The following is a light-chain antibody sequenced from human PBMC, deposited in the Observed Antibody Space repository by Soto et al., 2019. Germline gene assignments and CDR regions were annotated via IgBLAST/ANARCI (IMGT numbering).Light chain of an antibody. Sequence: QLVLTQPPSASASLGASVKITCTLSSRHRDNAVAWLQQQPEKGPRSLMKLNNDGSHNKGDRIPDRFSGSGSGAERSLTISSIQSEDEADYYCRTRDTGIPCVFGGGTKLTVL. CDR2: LNNDGSH. V-gene: IGLV4-69*01. J-gene: IGLJ3*02. CDR3: RTRDTGIPCV. CDR1: SRHRDNA.